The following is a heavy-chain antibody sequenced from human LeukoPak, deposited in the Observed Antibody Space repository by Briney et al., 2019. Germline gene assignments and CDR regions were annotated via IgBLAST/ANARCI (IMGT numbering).Heavy chain of an antibody. V-gene: IGHV4-4*07. CDR1: GGSISSYY. CDR2: IYTSGST. CDR3: ATGGRVTDFWSGYYAFDI. J-gene: IGHJ3*02. Sequence: SETLSLTCTVSGGSISSYYWSWTRQPAGKGLEWIGRIYTSGSTNYNPSLKSRVTMSVDTSKNQFSLKLSSVTAADTAVYYCATGGRVTDFWSGYYAFDIWGQGTMVTVSS. D-gene: IGHD3-3*01.